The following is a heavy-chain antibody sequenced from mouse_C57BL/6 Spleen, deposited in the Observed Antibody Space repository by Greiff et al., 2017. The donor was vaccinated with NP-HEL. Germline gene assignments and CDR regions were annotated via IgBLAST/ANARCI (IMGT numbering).Heavy chain of an antibody. CDR3: TRENYYGSSYGGYYYAMDY. V-gene: IGHV1-15*01. CDR2: IDPETGGT. J-gene: IGHJ4*01. Sequence: VKLQESGAELVRPGASVTLSCKASGYTFTDYEMHWVKQTPVHGLEWIGAIDPETGGTAYNQKFKGKAILTADKSSSTAYMGLRSLTSEDSAVYYCTRENYYGSSYGGYYYAMDYWGQGTSVTVSS. CDR1: GYTFTDYE. D-gene: IGHD1-1*01.